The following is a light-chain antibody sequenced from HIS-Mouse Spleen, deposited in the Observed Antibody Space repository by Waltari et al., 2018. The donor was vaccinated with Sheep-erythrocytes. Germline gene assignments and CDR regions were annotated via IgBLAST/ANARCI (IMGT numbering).Light chain of an antibody. CDR2: EGS. Sequence: QSALTQPASVSGSPGQSITIPCTGTSRDVGSYNLVSWYHKHPGKAPKLMIYEGSKRPSGVSNRFSGSKSGNTASLTISGLQAEDEADYYCCSYAGSSTPWVFGGGTKLTVL. V-gene: IGLV2-23*01. J-gene: IGLJ3*02. CDR1: SRDVGSYNL. CDR3: CSYAGSSTPWV.